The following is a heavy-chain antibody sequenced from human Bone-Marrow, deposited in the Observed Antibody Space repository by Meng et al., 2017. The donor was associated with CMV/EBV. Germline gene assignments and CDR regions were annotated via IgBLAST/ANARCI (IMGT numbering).Heavy chain of an antibody. V-gene: IGHV1-2*02. CDR3: ARERRGVTYYYGSGNPVGSYYGMDV. CDR2: INPNSGGT. CDR1: GYTFTGYY. J-gene: IGHJ6*04. Sequence: ASVKVSCTASGYTFTGYYMHWVRQAPGQGLEWMGWINPNSGGTNYAQKFQGRVTMTRDTSISTAYMELSRLRSDDTAVYYCARERRGVTYYYGSGNPVGSYYGMDVWGERTTITVSS. D-gene: IGHD3-10*01.